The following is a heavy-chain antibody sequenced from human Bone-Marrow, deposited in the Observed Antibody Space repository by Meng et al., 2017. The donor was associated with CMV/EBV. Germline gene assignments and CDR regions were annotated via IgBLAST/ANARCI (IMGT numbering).Heavy chain of an antibody. CDR1: GYTFTGYY. V-gene: IGHV1-69*10. CDR2: IIPILGIA. D-gene: IGHD3-10*01. Sequence: PSVKVSCKASGYTFTGYYMHWVRQAPGQGLEWMGGIIPILGIANYAQKFQGRVTITADRSTSTAYMELSSLRSEDTAVYYCATDAMVRGVMGYYYGMDVWGQGTTVTVSS. J-gene: IGHJ6*02. CDR3: ATDAMVRGVMGYYYGMDV.